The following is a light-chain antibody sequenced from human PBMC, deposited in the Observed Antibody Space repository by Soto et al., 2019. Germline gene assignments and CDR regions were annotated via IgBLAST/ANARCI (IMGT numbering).Light chain of an antibody. CDR2: DTS. CDR1: QTVSSNY. CDR3: QQYDQWPIT. Sequence: EIVLTQSPGTLSLSPGERATLSCRASQTVSSNYLAWYQQKHGQAPRLLIYDTSSRVTGIPDRFSGSGSGTEFSFTVTSLQSEDFAVYYCQQYDQWPITFGQGTRLEIK. J-gene: IGKJ5*01. V-gene: IGKV3-20*01.